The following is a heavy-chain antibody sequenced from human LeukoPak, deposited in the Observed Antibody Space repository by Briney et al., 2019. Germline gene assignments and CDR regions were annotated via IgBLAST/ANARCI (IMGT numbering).Heavy chain of an antibody. CDR2: IRGTTDST. CDR3: AKYCSGGSCYSGLDY. D-gene: IGHD2-15*01. CDR1: GFTFSSYV. V-gene: IGHV3-23*01. Sequence: GGSLRLSCAASGFTFSSYVMSWVRQAPGKGLEWVSSIRGTTDSTYYADSVKGRFTISRDNSKNTLYLQMNSLRAENTAVYYCAKYCSGGSCYSGLDYWGQGTLVTVSS. J-gene: IGHJ4*02.